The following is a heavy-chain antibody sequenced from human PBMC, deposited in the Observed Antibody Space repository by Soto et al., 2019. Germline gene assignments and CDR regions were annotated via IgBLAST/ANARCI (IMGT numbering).Heavy chain of an antibody. V-gene: IGHV1-69*13. D-gene: IGHD3-3*01. CDR3: ARDRGNYDFWSGPAGMDV. Sequence: ASVKVSCNASGGTFSSYAISWVRQAPGQGLEWMGGITPIFGTANYAQKFQGRVTITADESTSTAYMELSSLRSEDTAVYYCARDRGNYDFWSGPAGMDVWGQGTTVTVSS. J-gene: IGHJ6*02. CDR2: ITPIFGTA. CDR1: GGTFSSYA.